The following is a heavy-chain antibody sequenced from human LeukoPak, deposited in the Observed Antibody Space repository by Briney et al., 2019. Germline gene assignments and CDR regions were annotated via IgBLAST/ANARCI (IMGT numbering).Heavy chain of an antibody. CDR2: IYHSGST. Sequence: SETPSLTCAVSGYSISSGYYWGWIRQPPGKGLEWIGSIYHSGSTYYNPSLKSRVTISVDTSKNQFSLKLSSVTAADTAVYYCAREDIVVVHDAFDIWGQGTMVTVSS. CDR3: AREDIVVVHDAFDI. V-gene: IGHV4-38-2*02. D-gene: IGHD2-15*01. CDR1: GYSISSGYY. J-gene: IGHJ3*02.